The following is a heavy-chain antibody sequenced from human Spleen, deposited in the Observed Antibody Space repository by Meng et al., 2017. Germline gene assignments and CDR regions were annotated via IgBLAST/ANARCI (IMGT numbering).Heavy chain of an antibody. CDR2: INSDGSTT. Sequence: VQLVESGGGVVQPGRSLRLSCAASRSTISPYWMYWVRQAPGKGLVWVSRINSDGSTTDYADSVKGRFTTSRDNAKNTLYLQMNSLRVEDTAVYYCTRAAAGLDYWGQGTLVTVSS. J-gene: IGHJ4*02. D-gene: IGHD6-13*01. V-gene: IGHV3-74*02. CDR1: RSTISPYW. CDR3: TRAAAGLDY.